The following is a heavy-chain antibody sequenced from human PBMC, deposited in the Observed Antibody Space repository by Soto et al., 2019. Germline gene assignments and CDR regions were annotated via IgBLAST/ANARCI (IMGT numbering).Heavy chain of an antibody. CDR1: GGSFRSYG. V-gene: IGHV1-69*13. Sequence: SVKVSCNASGGSFRSYGITWVRQAPGQGLEWMGGIIPVFGATNYSQSFQGRVTITAYVSPNTAYMELTSPRSEDTAVYYCARIEHLLLVWFDPRARATLFTDSS. CDR3: ARIEHLLLVWFDP. J-gene: IGHJ5*02. D-gene: IGHD2-15*01. CDR2: IIPVFGAT.